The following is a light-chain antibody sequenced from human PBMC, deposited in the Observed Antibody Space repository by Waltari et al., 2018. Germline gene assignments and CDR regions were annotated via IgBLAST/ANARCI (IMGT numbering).Light chain of an antibody. Sequence: QSVLTQPPSVSETPGQRVTISCSGSSSNIGTNTVDWYQHLPGSAPKLLIYGNNQWPSGVPDRFSGSKSGTSASLAISGLQSEDEADYYCAAWDDRLNGLYVFGAGTKVTVL. V-gene: IGLV1-44*01. CDR1: SSNIGTNT. CDR3: AAWDDRLNGLYV. CDR2: GNN. J-gene: IGLJ1*01.